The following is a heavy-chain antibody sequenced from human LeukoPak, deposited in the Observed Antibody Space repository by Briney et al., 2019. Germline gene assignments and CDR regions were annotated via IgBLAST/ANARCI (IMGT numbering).Heavy chain of an antibody. CDR1: GLPFSSYW. D-gene: IGHD5-24*01. CDR2: IKQDGSKK. CDR3: TRVGYIDEGIDY. J-gene: IGHJ4*02. V-gene: IGHV3-7*04. Sequence: GGSLRLSCVASGLPFSSYWMTWVRQAPGKGLEWVANIKQDGSKKSYVDSVKGRFTISRDNAKNSLYLQMNSLRAEDTAIYYCTRVGYIDEGIDYWGQGTLVTVSS.